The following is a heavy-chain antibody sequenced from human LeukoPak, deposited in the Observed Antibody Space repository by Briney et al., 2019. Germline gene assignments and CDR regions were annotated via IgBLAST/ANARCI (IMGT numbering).Heavy chain of an antibody. CDR3: ARFLIVATTPSGFDY. D-gene: IGHD5-12*01. CDR2: IYHSGST. CDR1: GGSISSSNW. Sequence: PSETLSLTCAVSGGSISSSNWWSWVRQPPGKGLEWIGEIYHSGSTNYNPSLKSRATISVDKSKNQFSLKLSSVTAADTAVYYCARFLIVATTPSGFDYWGQGTLVTVSS. V-gene: IGHV4-4*02. J-gene: IGHJ4*02.